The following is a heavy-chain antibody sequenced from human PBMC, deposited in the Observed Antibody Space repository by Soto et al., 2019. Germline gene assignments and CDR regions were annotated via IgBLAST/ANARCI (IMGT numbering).Heavy chain of an antibody. V-gene: IGHV3-23*01. D-gene: IGHD6-13*01. CDR1: GFTSSSYA. J-gene: IGHJ4*02. CDR3: AKDRLVWGDAGISAKPMEDY. CDR2: ISGSGGST. Sequence: GGSLRLSCAASGFTSSSYAMSWVRQAPGKGLEWVSAISGSGGSTYYADSVKGRFTISRDNSKNTLYLQMNSLRAEDTAVYYCAKDRLVWGDAGISAKPMEDYWGQGTLVTVSS.